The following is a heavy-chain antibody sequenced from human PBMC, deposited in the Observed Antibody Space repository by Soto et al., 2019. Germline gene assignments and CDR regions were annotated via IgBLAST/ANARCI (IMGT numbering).Heavy chain of an antibody. V-gene: IGHV4-39*01. CDR1: GGSISSSSYY. J-gene: IGHJ4*02. CDR2: IYYSGST. Sequence: QLQLQESGPGLVKPSETLSLTCTVSGGSISSSSYYWGWIRQPPGKGLEWIGSIYYSGSTYYNPSLKSRVTISVDTSKNQFSLKLSSVTAADTAVYYCARHVLRYSSGWYFLDYWGQGTLVTVSS. D-gene: IGHD6-19*01. CDR3: ARHVLRYSSGWYFLDY.